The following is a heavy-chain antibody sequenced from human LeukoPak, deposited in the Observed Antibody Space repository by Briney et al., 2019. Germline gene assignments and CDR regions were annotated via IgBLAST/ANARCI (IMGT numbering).Heavy chain of an antibody. D-gene: IGHD2-15*01. CDR1: GGTFSSYA. Sequence: VASVKVSCKASGGTFSSYAISWVRQAPGQGLEWMGRINPNSGGTDYAQKFQGRVTMTRDTSIRTAYMELSSLRSDDTAVYYCASALGYCSGGSCPRVWGQGTLVTVSS. V-gene: IGHV1-2*06. CDR3: ASALGYCSGGSCPRV. CDR2: INPNSGGT. J-gene: IGHJ4*02.